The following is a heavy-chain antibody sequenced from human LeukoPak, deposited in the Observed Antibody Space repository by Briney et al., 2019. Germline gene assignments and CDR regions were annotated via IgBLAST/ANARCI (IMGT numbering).Heavy chain of an antibody. CDR3: ARGYCSGGSCYGTG. V-gene: IGHV3-30-3*01. Sequence: GSLRLSCAASGFTFSSYAMHWVRQAPGKGLEWVAVISYDGSNKYYADSVKGRFTISRDNSKNTLYLQMNSLRAEDTAVYYCARGYCSGGSCYGTGWGQGTLVTVSS. D-gene: IGHD2-15*01. J-gene: IGHJ4*02. CDR1: GFTFSSYA. CDR2: ISYDGSNK.